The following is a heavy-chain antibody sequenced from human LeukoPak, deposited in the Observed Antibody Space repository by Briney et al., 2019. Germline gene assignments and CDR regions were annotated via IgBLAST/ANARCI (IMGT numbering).Heavy chain of an antibody. J-gene: IGHJ1*01. CDR3: ARESWGHCSHDSCPFQH. Sequence: GGSLSLSCAASGFTVSNNYMSWVRQAPGKGLEWVSLIYNDGRTHYPDSVKGRFTISRDNSRNTLYLQMNSLRGDDTAVYFCARESWGHCSHDSCPFQHWGQGTLVTVSS. CDR2: IYNDGRT. CDR1: GFTVSNNY. D-gene: IGHD2-15*01. V-gene: IGHV3-66*01.